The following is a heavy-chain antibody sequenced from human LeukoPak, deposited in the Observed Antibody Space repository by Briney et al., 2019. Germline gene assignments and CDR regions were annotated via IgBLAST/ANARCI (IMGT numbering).Heavy chain of an antibody. D-gene: IGHD3-10*01. J-gene: IGHJ6*03. CDR3: AKAGSGYYYYGSGSYYKDYYYMDV. CDR2: INHRGST. CDR1: GGSFSGYY. V-gene: IGHV4-34*01. Sequence: PSETLSLTCAVYGGSFSGYYWSWIRQPPGKGLEWIGEINHRGSTNYNPSLKSRVTISVDTSKNQFSLKLSSVTAADTAVYYCAKAGSGYYYYGSGSYYKDYYYMDVWGKGTTVTVSS.